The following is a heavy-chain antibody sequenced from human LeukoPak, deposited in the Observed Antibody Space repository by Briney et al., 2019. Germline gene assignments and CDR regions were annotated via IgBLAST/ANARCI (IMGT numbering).Heavy chain of an antibody. CDR2: IYYTGST. J-gene: IGHJ6*01. V-gene: IGHV4-59*11. D-gene: IGHD6-19*01. Sequence: SETLSLTCTVSGASISSHHWTWIRQPPGKGLEWIVYIYYTGSTNYSPSLKSRVTISGDTSKSQFSLKLSSVTAADTAVYYCARADVAVAAYYGIDAWGQGATGTVSS. CDR3: ARADVAVAAYYGIDA. CDR1: GASISSHH.